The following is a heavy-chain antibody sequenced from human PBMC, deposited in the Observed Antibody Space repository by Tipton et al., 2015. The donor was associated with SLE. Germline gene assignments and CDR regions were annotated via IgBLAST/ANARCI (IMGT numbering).Heavy chain of an antibody. V-gene: IGHV4-59*08. CDR1: GGSISNYY. J-gene: IGHJ3*02. Sequence: LRLSCTVPGGSISNYYWSWIRQPPGKGLEWIGCIYYSGSTNYNPSLKSRVTISVDTSKNQFSLKLSSVTAADTAVYYCARGLDWAFDIWGQGTMVTVSS. D-gene: IGHD2-21*01. CDR2: IYYSGST. CDR3: ARGLDWAFDI.